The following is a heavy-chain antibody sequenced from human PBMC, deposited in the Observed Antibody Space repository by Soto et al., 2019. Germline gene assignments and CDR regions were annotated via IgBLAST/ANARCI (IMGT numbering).Heavy chain of an antibody. Sequence: EVQLVESGGDLVQPGGSLRLSCAASGFTVSSSYLGWVRQAPGKGLEWVSSIYTGVTTYYAESVRGRFTISTDSFKDTLYLQMNSLGVGGTAIYYCARHVGSYWYFDLWGRGTLVTVSS. V-gene: IGHV3-66*04. CDR3: ARHVGSYWYFDL. D-gene: IGHD1-26*01. CDR1: GFTVSSSY. CDR2: IYTGVTT. J-gene: IGHJ2*01.